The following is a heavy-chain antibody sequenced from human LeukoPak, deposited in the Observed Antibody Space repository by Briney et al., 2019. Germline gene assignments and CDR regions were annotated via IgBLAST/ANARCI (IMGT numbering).Heavy chain of an antibody. V-gene: IGHV3-48*01. D-gene: IGHD2-21*02. CDR2: ISSSSSSI. J-gene: IGHJ4*02. CDR1: GFTFSSYS. Sequence: GGSLRLSCAASGFTFSSYSMNWVRQAPGKGLEWVSYISSSSSSIHYADSVQGRFTVSRDNAKNSVYLQMSSLRAEDTAVYYYAPLPTYCGGDCYLDWGQGTLVTVSS. CDR3: APLPTYCGGDCYLD.